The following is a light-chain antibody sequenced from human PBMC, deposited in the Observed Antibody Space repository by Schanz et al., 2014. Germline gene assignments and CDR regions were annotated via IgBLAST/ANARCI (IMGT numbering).Light chain of an antibody. Sequence: EIVLTQSPGTLSLSPGERATLSCRASQSVNGRFLAWYQQKPGQAPRLLIYAASTRATGIPARFSGSGSGPEFTLTISSLQSEDFAVYYCQQYNNWPPVTFGGGTKVEIK. J-gene: IGKJ4*01. CDR3: QQYNNWPPVT. CDR2: AAS. V-gene: IGKV3-15*01. CDR1: QSVNGRF.